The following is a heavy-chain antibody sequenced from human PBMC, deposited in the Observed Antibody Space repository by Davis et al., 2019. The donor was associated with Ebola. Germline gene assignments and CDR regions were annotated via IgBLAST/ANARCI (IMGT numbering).Heavy chain of an antibody. CDR1: GGSISSSY. V-gene: IGHV4-59*01. D-gene: IGHD3-3*01. Sequence: SETLSLTCTVSGGSISSSYWSWIRQAPGKGLEWIAFIYNSASSNQNPSLQSRVTISIDTPNKQISLRLSSVTAADTAVYYCARGRLLEWPPTFYGLDVWGKGTAVTVSS. J-gene: IGHJ6*04. CDR3: ARGRLLEWPPTFYGLDV. CDR2: IYNSASS.